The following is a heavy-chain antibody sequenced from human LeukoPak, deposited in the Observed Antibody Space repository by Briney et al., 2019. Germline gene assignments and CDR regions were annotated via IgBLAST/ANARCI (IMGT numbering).Heavy chain of an antibody. V-gene: IGHV1-69*02. CDR3: ASNRYCTDGVCYSNAFDY. J-gene: IGHJ4*02. Sequence: SVKVSCKASGGTFSSYTISWVRQAPGQGLEWMGRIIPILGVANYAQKFQGRVTITADKSTSTAYMELSSLRSEDTAVYYCASNRYCTDGVCYSNAFDYWGQGTLVTVSS. D-gene: IGHD2-8*01. CDR2: IIPILGVA. CDR1: GGTFSSYT.